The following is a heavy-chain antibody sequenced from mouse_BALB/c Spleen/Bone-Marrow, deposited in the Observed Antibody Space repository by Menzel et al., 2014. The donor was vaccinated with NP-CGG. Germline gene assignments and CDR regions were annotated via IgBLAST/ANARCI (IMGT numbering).Heavy chain of an antibody. CDR3: ARRGISWFAY. V-gene: IGHV1-9*01. Sequence: LVESGAELMKPGASVKISCKATGYTFSSYWIEWVKQRPGHGLEWIGEILPGSGSTSYNEKFKGKATFTADTSSNTAYMQLSSLTSEDSAVYYCARRGISWFAYWGQGTLVTVSA. J-gene: IGHJ3*01. CDR2: ILPGSGST. CDR1: GYTFSSYW.